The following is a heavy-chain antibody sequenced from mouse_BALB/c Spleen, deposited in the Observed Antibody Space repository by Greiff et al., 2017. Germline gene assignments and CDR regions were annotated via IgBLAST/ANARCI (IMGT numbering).Heavy chain of an antibody. Sequence: EVNVVESGAELVKPGASVKLSCTASGFNIKDTYMHWVKQRPEQGLEWIGRIDPANGNTKYDPKFQGKATITADTSSNTAYLQLSSLTSEDTAVYYCASDGNYVWYFDVWGAGTTVTVSS. CDR2: IDPANGNT. J-gene: IGHJ1*01. V-gene: IGHV14-3*02. D-gene: IGHD2-1*01. CDR3: ASDGNYVWYFDV. CDR1: GFNIKDTY.